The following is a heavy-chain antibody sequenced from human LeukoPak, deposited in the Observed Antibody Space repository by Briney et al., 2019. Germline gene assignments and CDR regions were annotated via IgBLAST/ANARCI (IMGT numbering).Heavy chain of an antibody. V-gene: IGHV4-39*07. CDR1: GASIISDTYY. D-gene: IGHD3-22*01. J-gene: IGHJ4*02. CDR2: IYYSGST. CDR3: ARNFYASSGYYLDDFYFGF. Sequence: PSETLSLTCTVSGASIISDTYYWGWIRQPPGKGLEWLRSIYYSGSTYYSPSLKSRVSMSVDTSTNQFYLKLISVTAADTALYYCARNFYASSGYYLDDFYFGFWGQGTLVTVSS.